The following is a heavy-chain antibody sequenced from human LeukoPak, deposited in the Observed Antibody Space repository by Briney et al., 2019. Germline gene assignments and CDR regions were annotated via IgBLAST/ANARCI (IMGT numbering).Heavy chain of an antibody. Sequence: GGSLRLSCAASGFTFSTYAASWVRQAPGKGLEWVSAITGSGGSTYYADSVKGRFTISRDNSKNTFYLQMNSLRAEDTAVYYCTQGHYCSSPNCHWFDPWGQGTLATVSS. CDR3: TQGHYCSSPNCHWFDP. CDR1: GFTFSTYA. CDR2: ITGSGGST. J-gene: IGHJ5*02. V-gene: IGHV3-23*01. D-gene: IGHD2-2*01.